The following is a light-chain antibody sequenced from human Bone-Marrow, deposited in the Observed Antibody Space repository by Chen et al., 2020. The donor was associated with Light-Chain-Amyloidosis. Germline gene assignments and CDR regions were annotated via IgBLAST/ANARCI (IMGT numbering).Light chain of an antibody. CDR3: SSYTITNTLV. J-gene: IGLJ1*01. Sequence: QSALTQPASVSGSPGQSITISCTGTSSDVGGDNHVSWYQQHPDKAPKLMLYEVTNRPSWVPDRFSGSESDNAASLTIAGLQTEDEADDFCSSYTITNTLVFGSGTRVPVL. V-gene: IGLV2-14*01. CDR1: SSDVGGDNH. CDR2: EVT.